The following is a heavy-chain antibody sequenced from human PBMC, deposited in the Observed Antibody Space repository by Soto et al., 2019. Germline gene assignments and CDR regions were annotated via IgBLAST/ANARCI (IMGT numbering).Heavy chain of an antibody. CDR2: ISYDGSSG. CDR3: AKDRGGLALYFDY. J-gene: IGHJ4*01. CDR1: GITLSSSG. Sequence: QVQLVESGGGVVQPGRSLRLSCAASGITLSSSGMHWVRQAPGKGLEWVALISYDGSSGYYADSVKGRFTISRDNSKNTVYQQMNSLRGEDAAVYYCAKDRGGLALYFDYWGHGTLVSVSS. D-gene: IGHD3-16*01. V-gene: IGHV3-30*19.